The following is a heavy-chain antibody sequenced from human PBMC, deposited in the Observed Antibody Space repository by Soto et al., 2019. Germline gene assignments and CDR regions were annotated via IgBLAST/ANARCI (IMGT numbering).Heavy chain of an antibody. CDR1: GYTFTSYG. J-gene: IGHJ6*02. Sequence: QVQLVQSGAEVKKPGASVKVSCKSSGYTFTSYGISSVRQAPGQGLEWMGWISAYNGNTNYAQKLQGRVTMTTDTSTSTVYMELRSLRSDDTDVYYCARYHGDYYYYYGMDVWGHGTTVTVSS. D-gene: IGHD4-17*01. CDR3: ARYHGDYYYYYGMDV. V-gene: IGHV1-18*01. CDR2: ISAYNGNT.